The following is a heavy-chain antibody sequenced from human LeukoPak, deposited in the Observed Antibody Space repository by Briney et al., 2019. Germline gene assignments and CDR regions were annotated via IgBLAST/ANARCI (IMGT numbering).Heavy chain of an antibody. CDR1: GGSIGSTNYY. D-gene: IGHD6-13*01. J-gene: IGHJ4*02. CDR3: ARSSSWSSYFDY. CDR2: IYYSGST. Sequence: PSETLSLTCTASGGSIGSTNYYWGWIRQPPGKGLEWIANIYYSGSTYYNPSLKSRVTISVDTSKNQFSLRLSSVTAADTAVYYCARSSSWSSYFDYWGQGTLVTVSS. V-gene: IGHV4-39*01.